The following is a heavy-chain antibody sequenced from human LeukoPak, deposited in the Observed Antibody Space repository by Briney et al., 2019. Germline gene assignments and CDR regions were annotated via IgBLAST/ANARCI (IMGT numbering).Heavy chain of an antibody. CDR2: ISSSSSTI. D-gene: IGHD3-22*01. Sequence: GGSLRLSCAASGFTFSSYSTNWVRQAPGKGLEWVSYISSSSSTIYYADSVKGRFTISRDNAKNSLYLQMNSLRAEDTAVYYCARVDTYYYDSSGPPGHWGQGTLVTVSS. CDR1: GFTFSSYS. V-gene: IGHV3-48*01. CDR3: ARVDTYYYDSSGPPGH. J-gene: IGHJ4*02.